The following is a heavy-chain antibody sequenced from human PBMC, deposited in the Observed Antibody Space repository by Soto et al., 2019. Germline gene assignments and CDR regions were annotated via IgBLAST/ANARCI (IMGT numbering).Heavy chain of an antibody. Sequence: VQLQESGPGLVKPSETLSLTCTVSGGSISSYYWSWIRQPPGKGLEWIGYIYYSGSTNYNPSLKSRVTISVDTSKNQFSLKLSSVTAADTAVYYCARVAADNWFDPWGQGTLVTVSS. J-gene: IGHJ5*02. CDR2: IYYSGST. V-gene: IGHV4-59*01. D-gene: IGHD2-15*01. CDR3: ARVAADNWFDP. CDR1: GGSISSYY.